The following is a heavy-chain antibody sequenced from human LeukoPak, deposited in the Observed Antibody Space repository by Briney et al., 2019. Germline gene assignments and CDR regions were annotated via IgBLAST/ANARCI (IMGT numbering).Heavy chain of an antibody. CDR2: INNNEGST. J-gene: IGHJ6*02. CDR3: ARDGHYYGSGSYYRDYYYYGMDV. Sequence: GGSLRLSCAASGFTFSSYAMHWVRQAPGHGLEYFSTINNNEGSTYYANSVKGRFTISRDNSKNTLYLQMGSLRAEDMAVYYCARDGHYYGSGSYYRDYYYYGMDVWGQGTTVTVSS. D-gene: IGHD3-10*01. CDR1: GFTFSSYA. V-gene: IGHV3-64*01.